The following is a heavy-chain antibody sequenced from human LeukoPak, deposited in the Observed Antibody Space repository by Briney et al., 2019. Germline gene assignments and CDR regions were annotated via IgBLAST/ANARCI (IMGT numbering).Heavy chain of an antibody. V-gene: IGHV7-4-1*02. CDR1: GYTFTSYA. J-gene: IGHJ4*02. Sequence: ASVKVSCKASGYTFTSYAMNWVRQAPGQGLGWMGWINTNTGNPTYAQGFTGRFVFSLDTSVSTAYLQISSLKAEDTAVYYCYGSGSYQGNSYYFDYWGQGTLVTVSS. CDR2: INTNTGNP. D-gene: IGHD3-10*01. CDR3: YGSGSYQGNSYYFDY.